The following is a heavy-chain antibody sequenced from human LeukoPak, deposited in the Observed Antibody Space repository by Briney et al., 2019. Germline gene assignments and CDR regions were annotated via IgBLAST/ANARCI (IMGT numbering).Heavy chain of an antibody. Sequence: GGALRLSCAASGFTFGSYNMNWVRQAPGEGLEWVSSISSSSSYIYYADSVKGRFTISRDNAKNSLYLQMNSLRAEDTAVYYCARGPSGYHNTGGQGTLVTVSS. D-gene: IGHD5-12*01. CDR1: GFTFGSYN. CDR3: ARGPSGYHNT. J-gene: IGHJ4*02. V-gene: IGHV3-21*01. CDR2: ISSSSSYI.